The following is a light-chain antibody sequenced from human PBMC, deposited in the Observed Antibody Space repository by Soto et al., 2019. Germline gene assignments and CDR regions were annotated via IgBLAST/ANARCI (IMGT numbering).Light chain of an antibody. CDR1: TSDVGGYDY. CDR3: SSYLGSSTLSGV. J-gene: IGLJ1*01. V-gene: IGLV2-14*01. CDR2: DVS. Sequence: QSALTQPASVSGSPGQSITVSCTGTTSDVGGYDYVAWYQQHPGKAPKLMIYDVSSRPSGVSNRFSGSKSGNTASLTISGLQAEGEADYYCSSYLGSSTLSGVFGTGTKVTVL.